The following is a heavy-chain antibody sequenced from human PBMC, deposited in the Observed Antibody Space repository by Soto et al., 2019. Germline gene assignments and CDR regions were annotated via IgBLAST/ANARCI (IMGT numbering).Heavy chain of an antibody. CDR2: IYWDDDK. CDR3: IQSRCGGDCLQSYASYYYYGMDV. V-gene: IGHV2-5*02. CDR1: AFSLSTGGVG. J-gene: IGHJ6*02. D-gene: IGHD2-21*02. Sequence: SGPTLVNPTQTLTLTFTFSAFSLSTGGVGVGWIRQPPGKALEWLALIYWDDDKRYSPSLRSRLTITKDTSKNQVVLTMTNMDPVDTATYYCIQSRCGGDCLQSYASYYYYGMDVWGQGTTVTVS.